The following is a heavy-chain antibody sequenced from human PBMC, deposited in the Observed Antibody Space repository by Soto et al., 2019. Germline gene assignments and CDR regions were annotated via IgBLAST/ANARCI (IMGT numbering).Heavy chain of an antibody. CDR3: VGSGTWH. D-gene: IGHD3-10*01. CDR1: GYTFTSYG. J-gene: IGHJ4*02. V-gene: IGHV1-46*01. CDR2: INANSGST. Sequence: ASVKVSCKASGYTFTSYGISWVRQAPGQGLEWMGIINANSGSTSYAQKFQGRVTMTRDTSTSTVYMELSSLRSEDTAVYYCVGSGTWHWGQGTLVTVSS.